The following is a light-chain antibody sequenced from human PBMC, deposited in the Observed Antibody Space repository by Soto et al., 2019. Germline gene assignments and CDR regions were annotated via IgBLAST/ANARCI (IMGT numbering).Light chain of an antibody. Sequence: EIVMTQSPATLSVSPGESATLSCRASQILRSTYLAWYQQKPGQAPRLLISAISNRATGIPDRFSGNGSGTEFTRTISSLQSGDAARYYCQQHRAWPLTFGGGTKVEI. CDR3: QQHRAWPLT. CDR1: QILRSTY. V-gene: IGKV3D-15*01. J-gene: IGKJ4*01. CDR2: AIS.